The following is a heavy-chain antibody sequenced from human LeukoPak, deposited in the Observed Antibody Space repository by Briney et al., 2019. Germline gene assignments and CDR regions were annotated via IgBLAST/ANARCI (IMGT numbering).Heavy chain of an antibody. CDR3: ARKRSYCGGDCYSVDGWFDP. Sequence: GESLKISCKGSGYSFTSYWIGWVRQMPGKGPEWMGIIYPGDSDTRYSPSFQGQVTISADKSISTAYLQWSSLKASDTAMYYCARKRSYCGGDCYSVDGWFDPWGQGTLVTVSS. V-gene: IGHV5-51*01. CDR2: IYPGDSDT. D-gene: IGHD2-21*02. J-gene: IGHJ5*02. CDR1: GYSFTSYW.